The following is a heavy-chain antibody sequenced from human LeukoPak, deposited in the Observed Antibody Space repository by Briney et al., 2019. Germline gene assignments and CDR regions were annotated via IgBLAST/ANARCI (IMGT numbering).Heavy chain of an antibody. J-gene: IGHJ4*02. Sequence: GRSLRLSCAASGFTFSSYGMHWVRQAPGKGLEWVAVIWYDGSNKYYADSVKGRFTISRDNSKNTLYLQMNSLRAEDTAVYYCARDPVYYDFWSGYYTANYFDYWGQGTLVTVSS. V-gene: IGHV3-33*01. CDR2: IWYDGSNK. CDR3: ARDPVYYDFWSGYYTANYFDY. CDR1: GFTFSSYG. D-gene: IGHD3-3*01.